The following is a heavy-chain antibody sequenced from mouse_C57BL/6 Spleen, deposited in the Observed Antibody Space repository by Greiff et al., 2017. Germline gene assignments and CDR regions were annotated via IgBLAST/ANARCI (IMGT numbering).Heavy chain of an antibody. CDR3: TRDHFQYYGSSYGY. V-gene: IGHV1-15*01. D-gene: IGHD1-1*01. Sequence: QVQLQQSGAELVRPGASVTLSCKASGYTFTDYEMHWVKQTPVHGLEWIGAIDPETGGTAYNQKFKGKAILTADKSSSTAYMELRSLTSEDSAVYYCTRDHFQYYGSSYGYWGQGTTLTVSS. CDR2: IDPETGGT. J-gene: IGHJ2*01. CDR1: GYTFTDYE.